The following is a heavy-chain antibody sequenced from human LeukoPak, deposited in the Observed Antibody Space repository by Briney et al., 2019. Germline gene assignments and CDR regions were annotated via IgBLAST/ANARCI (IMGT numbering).Heavy chain of an antibody. CDR2: IIPIFGTA. D-gene: IGHD2-2*01. J-gene: IGHJ5*02. CDR3: ARDRRVYCSSTSCSSHWFDP. Sequence: ASVKVSCKASGGTFSSYAISWVRQAPGQGLEWMEGIIPIFGTANYAQKFQGRVTITTDESTSTAYMELSSLRSEDTAVYYCARDRRVYCSSTSCSSHWFDPWGQGTLVTVSS. CDR1: GGTFSSYA. V-gene: IGHV1-69*05.